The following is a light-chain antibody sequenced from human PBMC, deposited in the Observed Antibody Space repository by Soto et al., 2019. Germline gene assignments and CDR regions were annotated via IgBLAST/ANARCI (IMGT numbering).Light chain of an antibody. J-gene: IGKJ2*01. CDR2: DAS. CDR1: QSVSNSY. CDR3: QQYGSSPWT. V-gene: IGKV3D-20*01. Sequence: EIVLTQSPVTLSLSPGERATLSCGASQSVSNSYLAWYQQKPGLAPRLLIYDASSTATGIPHRFSGSGSGTDFTLTIDRLEPEDFAVYYCQQYGSSPWTFGQGTRLEI.